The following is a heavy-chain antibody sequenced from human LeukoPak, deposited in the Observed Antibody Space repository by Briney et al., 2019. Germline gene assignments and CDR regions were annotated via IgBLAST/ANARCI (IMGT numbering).Heavy chain of an antibody. D-gene: IGHD3-10*01. CDR3: ARAKDMVRGVKFDY. V-gene: IGHV3-30*04. CDR2: ISDDGSKI. CDR1: GSTFSTDA. J-gene: IGHJ4*02. Sequence: GGSLRLSCAASGSTFSTDAMHWVRQAPGKGLEWVAVISDDGSKIYYADSVKGRFTISRDNSKNTLYLQMNSLRAEDTAVYYCARAKDMVRGVKFDYWGQGTLVTVSS.